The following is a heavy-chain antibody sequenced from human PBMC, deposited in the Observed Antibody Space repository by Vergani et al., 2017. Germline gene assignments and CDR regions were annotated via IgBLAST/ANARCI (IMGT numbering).Heavy chain of an antibody. CDR1: GFTFSSYE. CDR3: AARITIFGVVTSDY. D-gene: IGHD3-3*01. J-gene: IGHJ4*02. V-gene: IGHV3-48*03. CDR2: ISSSGSTI. Sequence: EVQLVESGGGLVKPGGSLRLSCAASGFTFSSYEMNWVRQAPGKGLEWVSYISSSGSTIYYADSVKGRFTISRDNAKNSLYLQMNSLRVEDTAVYYWAARITIFGVVTSDYWGQGTLVTVSS.